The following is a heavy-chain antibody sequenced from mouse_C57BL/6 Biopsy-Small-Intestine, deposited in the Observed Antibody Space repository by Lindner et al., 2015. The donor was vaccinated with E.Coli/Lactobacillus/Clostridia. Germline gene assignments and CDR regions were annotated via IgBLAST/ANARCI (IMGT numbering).Heavy chain of an antibody. CDR2: ISGGSSNI. Sequence: VQLQESGGGLVKPGGSRKLSCAASGFTFSDYGMHWVRQAPEKGLEWIAYISGGSSNIHYADTVKGRFTISRDNAKNTLFLQMTSLRSEGTAMYYCAKPHYYAMDYWGQGTSVTVSS. V-gene: IGHV5-17*01. CDR1: GFTFSDYG. CDR3: AKPHYYAMDY. J-gene: IGHJ4*01.